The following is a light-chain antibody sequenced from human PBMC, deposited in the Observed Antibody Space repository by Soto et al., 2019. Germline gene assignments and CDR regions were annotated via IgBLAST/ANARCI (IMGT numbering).Light chain of an antibody. CDR2: GAS. CDR3: QQYGSSGT. CDR1: PSVGSN. Sequence: LVLTQSPATLSVSPGERATLSCRASPSVGSNLAWYQPKPGQAPSLLIYGASNRATGIPDRFSGSGSGTDFTLTISRLEPEDFAVYYCQQYGSSGTFGQGTKVDI. V-gene: IGKV3-20*01. J-gene: IGKJ1*01.